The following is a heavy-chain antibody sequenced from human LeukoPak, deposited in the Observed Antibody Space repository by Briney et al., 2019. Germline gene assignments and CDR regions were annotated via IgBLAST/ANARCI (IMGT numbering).Heavy chain of an antibody. V-gene: IGHV4-39*07. Sequence: SETLSLTCTVSGGSISSSSYYWGWIRQPPGKGLEWIGSIYYSGSTYYNPSLKSRVTISVDTSKNQFSLKLNSVTAADTAVYYCARESYYDSSGYSHDAFDIWGQGTMVTVSS. CDR3: ARESYYDSSGYSHDAFDI. J-gene: IGHJ3*02. CDR2: IYYSGST. CDR1: GGSISSSSYY. D-gene: IGHD3-22*01.